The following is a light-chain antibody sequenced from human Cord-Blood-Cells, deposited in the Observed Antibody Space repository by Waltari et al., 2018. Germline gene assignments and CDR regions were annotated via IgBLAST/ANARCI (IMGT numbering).Light chain of an antibody. J-gene: IGLJ3*02. CDR1: SSDVGRYNL. Sequence: QSALTQPASVSGSPGQSITISCTGTSSDVGRYNLVSWSQQDPGKAPKLMIYEGSKRPSGVSNRFSGSKSGNTASLTISGLQAEDEADYYCCSYAGSSTWVFGGGTKLTVL. CDR2: EGS. V-gene: IGLV2-23*01. CDR3: CSYAGSSTWV.